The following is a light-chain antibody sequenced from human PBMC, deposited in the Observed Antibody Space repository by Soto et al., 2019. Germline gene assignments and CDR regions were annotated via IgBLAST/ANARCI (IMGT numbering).Light chain of an antibody. V-gene: IGKV3-20*01. Sequence: EIVLTQSPGTLSLSPGERATLSCRASQSFSTSYLAWYQQRPGQSPRLLIYGASSRATGTPHRFSGSGAGTDFTLTITRLEPEDFAVYYCQQYHEWPLTFGGGTKVDIK. CDR3: QQYHEWPLT. CDR2: GAS. J-gene: IGKJ4*01. CDR1: QSFSTSY.